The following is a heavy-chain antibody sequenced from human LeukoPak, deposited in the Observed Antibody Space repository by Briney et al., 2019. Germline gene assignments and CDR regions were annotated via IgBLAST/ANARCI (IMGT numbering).Heavy chain of an antibody. Sequence: SETLSLTCSLSGDSMSSYYWTWMRQPPGKGLEWIGFVSDSGNTDYNPSLKSRVTISVDTSGSQFSLGLASVTAADSAVYYCARGYGYYYYYMDVWGKGTTVIVSS. D-gene: IGHD2-2*03. V-gene: IGHV4-59*01. CDR1: GDSMSSYY. J-gene: IGHJ6*03. CDR3: ARGYGYYYYYMDV. CDR2: VSDSGNT.